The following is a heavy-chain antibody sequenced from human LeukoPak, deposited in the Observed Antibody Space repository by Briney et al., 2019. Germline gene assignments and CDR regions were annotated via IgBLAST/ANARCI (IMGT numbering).Heavy chain of an antibody. V-gene: IGHV3-23*01. D-gene: IGHD1-26*01. CDR1: GFTISNHA. CDR2: ISSDGRNT. Sequence: GGSLRPSCADSGFTISNHAVAWVRRAPGKGLEWVSTISSDGRNTHFADSVNGRFTISRDTSKTTLYLQMNSLTAEDTALYYCAKDVGGSSFFDYWGQGTLVTVSP. J-gene: IGHJ4*02. CDR3: AKDVGGSSFFDY.